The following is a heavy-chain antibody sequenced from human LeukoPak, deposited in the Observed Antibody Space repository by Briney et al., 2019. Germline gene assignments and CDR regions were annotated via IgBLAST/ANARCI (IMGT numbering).Heavy chain of an antibody. J-gene: IGHJ4*02. V-gene: IGHV3-74*01. CDR2: INTDGSGT. D-gene: IGHD6-19*01. CDR3: ARDFSASGDY. Sequence: GGSLRLSCAASGFTFTNFWMNWVRQAPGKGLVWVSRINTDGSGTYYADSVKGRFTISRDNAKSTLYLQMDSLRGEDTAVYYCARDFSASGDYWGQGTLVTVSS. CDR1: GFTFTNFW.